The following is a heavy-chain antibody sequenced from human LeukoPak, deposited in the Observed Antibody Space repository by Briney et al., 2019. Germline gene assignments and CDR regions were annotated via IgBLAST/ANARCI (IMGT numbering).Heavy chain of an antibody. J-gene: IGHJ6*02. D-gene: IGHD3-9*01. CDR3: ARHRRYFDPRFDMDV. Sequence: SETLSLTCTVSGGSISSSSYYWGWIRQPPGKGLEWIGSIYYSGSTYYNPSLKSRVTISVDTSKNQFSLKLSSVTAADTAIYYCARHRRYFDPRFDMDVWGQGTTVTVSS. CDR2: IYYSGST. V-gene: IGHV4-39*01. CDR1: GGSISSSSYY.